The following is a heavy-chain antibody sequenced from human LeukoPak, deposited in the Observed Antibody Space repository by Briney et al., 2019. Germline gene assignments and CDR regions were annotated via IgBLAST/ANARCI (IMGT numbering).Heavy chain of an antibody. D-gene: IGHD1-14*01. CDR2: IWYDGTNK. J-gene: IGHJ4*02. CDR1: GFTFSTYG. Sequence: GRSLRLSCAASGFTFSTYGMHWVRQAPGKGLEWLALIWYDGTNKYYADSVKGRFTVSRDNSKNTLFLQMNSLGAEDTAVYYCATHEPNPTMAAPFNYWGQGTLVTVSS. V-gene: IGHV3-33*01. CDR3: ATHEPNPTMAAPFNY.